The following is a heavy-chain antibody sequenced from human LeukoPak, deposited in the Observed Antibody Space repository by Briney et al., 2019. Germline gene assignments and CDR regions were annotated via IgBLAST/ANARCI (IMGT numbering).Heavy chain of an antibody. CDR1: GGSISTYY. D-gene: IGHD6-19*01. Sequence: SETLSPTCAVSGGSISTYYWSWIRQPPGKGLEWIGYIYYSGSTNYNPSLKSRVTISVDTSKNQFSLKLSSVTAADTAVYYCARLEQWLTPYWGQGTLVTVSS. J-gene: IGHJ4*02. CDR3: ARLEQWLTPY. CDR2: IYYSGST. V-gene: IGHV4-59*01.